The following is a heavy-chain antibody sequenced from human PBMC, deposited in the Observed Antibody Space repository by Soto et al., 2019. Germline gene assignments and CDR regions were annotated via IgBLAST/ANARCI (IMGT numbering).Heavy chain of an antibody. Sequence: SGTLSLTCPFSCGSINSSGYYWKWARQHPWKGMEWIGYIYYSGRTYYNPSLKSRVTLSVDTSKNQFSLKLSSVTAADTAVYYCARTAYYYGSGSQDAFDIWGQGTMVT. V-gene: IGHV4-31*03. D-gene: IGHD3-10*01. J-gene: IGHJ3*02. CDR1: CGSINSSGYY. CDR2: IYYSGRT. CDR3: ARTAYYYGSGSQDAFDI.